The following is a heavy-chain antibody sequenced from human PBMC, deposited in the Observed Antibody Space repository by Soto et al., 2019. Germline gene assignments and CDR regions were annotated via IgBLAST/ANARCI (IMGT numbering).Heavy chain of an antibody. Sequence: PGGSLRLSCAASGFTFSDAWMSWVRQAPGKGLDWVGRIKSKSDDGTTEYAAPVRGRFTISRDDSKNTLYLQMNSLKTEDTAVYYCTTDLWRIAVVVGSTGYFNPWGQGTPVTVSS. CDR1: GFTFSDAW. D-gene: IGHD2-15*01. CDR3: TTDLWRIAVVVGSTGYFNP. V-gene: IGHV3-15*01. J-gene: IGHJ5*02. CDR2: IKSKSDDGTT.